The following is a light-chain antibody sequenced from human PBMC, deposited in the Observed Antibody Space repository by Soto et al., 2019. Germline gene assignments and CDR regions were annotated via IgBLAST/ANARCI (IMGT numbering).Light chain of an antibody. CDR1: RSDVGSFNL. J-gene: IGLJ1*01. CDR2: EGT. CDR3: CSYAGATTYV. V-gene: IGLV2-23*01. Sequence: SALTQPASVTGCPGQSITISCTGTRSDVGSFNLVSWYQQHPGKAPKLMIYEGTKRPSGISNRFSGSKSGNTASLTISGLQADDEADYYCCSYAGATTYVFGTGTKVTVL.